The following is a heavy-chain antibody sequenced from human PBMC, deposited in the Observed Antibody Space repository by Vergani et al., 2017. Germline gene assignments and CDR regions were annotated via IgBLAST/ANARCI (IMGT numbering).Heavy chain of an antibody. CDR3: AKETYYDYVWGSYRPGYYFDY. Sequence: EVHLLESGGGLVQSGGSLRLSCAASGFTFSSYAMSWVRQAPGKGLEWVSAISGSGGSTYYADSVKGRFTISRDNSKNTLYLQMNSLRAEDTAVYYCAKETYYDYVWGSYRPGYYFDYWGQGTLVTVSS. J-gene: IGHJ4*02. CDR1: GFTFSSYA. CDR2: ISGSGGST. D-gene: IGHD3-16*02. V-gene: IGHV3-23*01.